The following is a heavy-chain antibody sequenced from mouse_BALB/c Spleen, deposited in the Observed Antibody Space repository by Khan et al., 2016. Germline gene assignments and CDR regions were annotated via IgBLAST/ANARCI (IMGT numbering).Heavy chain of an antibody. V-gene: IGHV6-6*02. Sequence: EVKLEESGGGLVQPGGSMKLSCVASRFTFSNYWMNWVRQSPEKGLEWVDEIRLKSNNYATYYVESVKGRFTISRDDSKSSVYLQMNNLSAEDTGFYYCSRDGYLDYWGQGTTLTVSS. J-gene: IGHJ2*01. D-gene: IGHD2-3*01. CDR3: SRDGYLDY. CDR1: RFTFSNYW. CDR2: IRLKSNNYAT.